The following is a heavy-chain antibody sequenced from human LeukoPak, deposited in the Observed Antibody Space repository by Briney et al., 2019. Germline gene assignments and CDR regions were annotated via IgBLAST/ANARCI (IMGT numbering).Heavy chain of an antibody. CDR2: ITSGGTYI. CDR1: TFTFRNYN. D-gene: IGHD3-22*01. Sequence: GGSLILSCAASTFTFRNYNINWVRQAPGTGLEWVSSITSGGTYIYYADSVKGRFTISRDNAKNSLYLQMNSLRAEDTAVYYCARAGEERYYYDSSGSRDDAFDIWGQGTMVTVSS. CDR3: ARAGEERYYYDSSGSRDDAFDI. V-gene: IGHV3-21*01. J-gene: IGHJ3*02.